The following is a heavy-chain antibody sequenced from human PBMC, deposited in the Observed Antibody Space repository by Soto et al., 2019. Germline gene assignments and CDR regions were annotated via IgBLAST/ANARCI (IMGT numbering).Heavy chain of an antibody. CDR3: ARQAVAGTPYYYGMDV. CDR1: GYTFTSYY. V-gene: IGHV1-2*04. Sequence: ASVKVSCKASGYTFTSYYMHWVRQAPGQGLEWMGWINPNSGGTNYAQKFQGWVTMTRDTSISTAYMELSRLRSDDTAVYYCARQAVAGTPYYYGMDVWGQGTTVTVSS. D-gene: IGHD6-19*01. J-gene: IGHJ6*02. CDR2: INPNSGGT.